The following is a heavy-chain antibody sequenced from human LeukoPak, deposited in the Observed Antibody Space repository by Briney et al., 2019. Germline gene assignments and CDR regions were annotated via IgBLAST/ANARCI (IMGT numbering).Heavy chain of an antibody. CDR2: ISGSGGST. Sequence: PGGSLRLSCAASGFTFSSYAMSWVRQAPGKGLEWVSAISGSGGSTYYADSVKGRFTISRDNSKNALYLQMNSLRAEDTAVYYCAKDPWGLVGATTWGQGTLVTVSS. CDR3: AKDPWGLVGATT. V-gene: IGHV3-23*01. D-gene: IGHD1-26*01. CDR1: GFTFSSYA. J-gene: IGHJ5*02.